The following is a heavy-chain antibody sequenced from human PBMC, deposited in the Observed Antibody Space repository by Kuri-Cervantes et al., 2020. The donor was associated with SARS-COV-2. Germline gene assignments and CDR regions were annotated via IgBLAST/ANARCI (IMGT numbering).Heavy chain of an antibody. J-gene: IGHJ4*02. CDR1: GFTFSSYS. Sequence: GGSLRLSCAASGFTFSSYSMNWVRQAPGKGLEWVSYISSSSSTIYYADSVKGRFTISRDNAKNSLYLQMNSLRDEDTAVYYCARTDYYGSGGQILGLFDYWGQGTLVTVSS. CDR3: ARTDYYGSGGQILGLFDY. V-gene: IGHV3-48*02. CDR2: ISSSSSTI. D-gene: IGHD3-10*01.